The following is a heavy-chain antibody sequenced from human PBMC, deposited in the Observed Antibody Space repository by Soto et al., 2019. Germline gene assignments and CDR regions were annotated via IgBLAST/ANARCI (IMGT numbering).Heavy chain of an antibody. Sequence: PSETLSLTCAVSGDSIIGIYHWAWIRQPPGRSLEWIASIFHTGTTYYTPSLKSRVTISVDTSKNQFSLKLSSVTAADTAVYYCARRPRDGYNPTNDYWGQGTLVTVSS. J-gene: IGHJ4*02. CDR2: IFHTGTT. CDR1: GDSIIGIYH. D-gene: IGHD5-12*01. CDR3: ARRPRDGYNPTNDY. V-gene: IGHV4-38-2*01.